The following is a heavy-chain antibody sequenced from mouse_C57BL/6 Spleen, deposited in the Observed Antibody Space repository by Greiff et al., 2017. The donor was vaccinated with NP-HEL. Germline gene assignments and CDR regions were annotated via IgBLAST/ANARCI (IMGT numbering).Heavy chain of an antibody. CDR3: ARDLSGYGGMDY. D-gene: IGHD2-2*01. CDR2: ISDGGSYT. CDR1: GFTFSSYA. V-gene: IGHV5-4*01. Sequence: EVKLMESGGGLVKPGGSLKLSCAASGFTFSSYAMSWVRQTPEKRLEWVATISDGGSYTYYPDNVKGRFTISRDNAKNNLYLQMSHLKSEDTAMYYCARDLSGYGGMDYWGQGTSVTVSS. J-gene: IGHJ4*01.